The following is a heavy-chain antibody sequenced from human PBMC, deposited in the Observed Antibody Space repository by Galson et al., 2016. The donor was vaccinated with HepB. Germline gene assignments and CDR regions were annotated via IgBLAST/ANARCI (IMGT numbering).Heavy chain of an antibody. V-gene: IGHV3-23*01. J-gene: IGHJ6*04. Sequence: LRLSCAASTFTFSDYSMNWVRQAPGKGLEVVSSISRSGDRRDYADSVKGRFTISRDNSKNTLSLQMTGLRAEDTAVYYCVQGSTEPAVWGKGTTVIVSS. CDR3: VQGSTEPAV. CDR1: TFTFSDYS. CDR2: ISRSGDRR. D-gene: IGHD6-13*01.